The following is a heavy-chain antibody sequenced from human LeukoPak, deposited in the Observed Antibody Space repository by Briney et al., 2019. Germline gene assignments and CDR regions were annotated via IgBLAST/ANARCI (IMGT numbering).Heavy chain of an antibody. Sequence: SETLSLTCTVSGGSISSYYWSWIRQPPGKGLEWIGYIYYSGSTNYKSSLKSRVTISVDTSKNQFSLKLSSVTAADTAVYFCARGRVSSSTWYSTYYYYFYMDVWGKGTTVTVSS. V-gene: IGHV4-59*01. J-gene: IGHJ6*03. CDR3: ARGRVSSSTWYSTYYYYFYMDV. D-gene: IGHD6-13*01. CDR2: IYYSGST. CDR1: GGSISSYY.